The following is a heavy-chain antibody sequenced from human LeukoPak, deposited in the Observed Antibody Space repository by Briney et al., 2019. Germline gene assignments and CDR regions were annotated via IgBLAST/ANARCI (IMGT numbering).Heavy chain of an antibody. CDR1: GYTFTSHY. Sequence: ASVNVSYKASGYTFTSHYVHWVRQAPGQGLEWMGIIHPSGGNSRNTQNFQGRLTITRDTSTSTVYLELSSLRSEDTAVYYCARDCSSTTCQSPVLGFGAQGTLFTVSS. CDR2: IHPSGGNS. D-gene: IGHD2/OR15-2a*01. V-gene: IGHV1-46*01. CDR3: ARDCSSTTCQSPVLGF. J-gene: IGHJ4*02.